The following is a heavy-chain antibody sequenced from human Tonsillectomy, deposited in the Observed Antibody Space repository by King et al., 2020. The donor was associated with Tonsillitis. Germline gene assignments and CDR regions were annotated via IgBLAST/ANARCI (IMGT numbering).Heavy chain of an antibody. Sequence: QLVESGGGLVKPGGSLRLSCAASGFTFSTYTMNWVRQAPGKXLEWXSSIXSSGAYTHSXXSVXGXXTIXXDNAKXSLYLQMNSLRAEDTXVYYCVRGXSRXXWGXXXXVTXSS. CDR1: GFTFSTYT. CDR2: IXSSGAYT. CDR3: VRGXSRXX. V-gene: IGHV3-21*01. J-gene: IGHJ4*02.